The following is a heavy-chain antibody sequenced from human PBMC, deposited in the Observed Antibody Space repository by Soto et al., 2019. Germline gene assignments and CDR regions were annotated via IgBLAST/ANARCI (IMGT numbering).Heavy chain of an antibody. J-gene: IGHJ4*02. D-gene: IGHD3-3*01. CDR2: IYYNGST. CDR1: GGSISSYY. CDR3: ARDWVYYDFWSGYQD. Sequence: QVQLQESGPGLVKPSETLSLTCTVSGGSISSYYWSWLRQPPGKGLEWIRYIYYNGSTNYNPSLTSRVTISVDTSKNLFSLKLSSVTAADTAVYYCARDWVYYDFWSGYQDWGQGTLVTVSS. V-gene: IGHV4-59*01.